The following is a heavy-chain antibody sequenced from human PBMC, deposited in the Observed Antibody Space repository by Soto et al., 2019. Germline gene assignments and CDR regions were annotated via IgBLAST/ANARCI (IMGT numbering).Heavy chain of an antibody. J-gene: IGHJ6*02. CDR3: AGVYYDILTGYFKPYYYGMDV. CDR1: VCTFSSYA. Sequence: ASLVNVSCKGCVCTFSSYAISWVRQTPGQGLEWMGGIIPIFGTANYAQKFQGRVTITADKSTSTAYMELSSLRSEDTAVYYCAGVYYDILTGYFKPYYYGMDVWGQGTTVTVSS. CDR2: IIPIFGTA. D-gene: IGHD3-9*01. V-gene: IGHV1-69*06.